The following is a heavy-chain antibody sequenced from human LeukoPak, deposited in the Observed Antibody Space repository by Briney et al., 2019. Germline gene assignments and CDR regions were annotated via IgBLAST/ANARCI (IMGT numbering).Heavy chain of an antibody. Sequence: GGSLRLSCAASGFTFSSYAMSWVRQAPGKGLEWVSTISGGDTSTFYADSVKGRFTISRDNSKNTLYLQMNNLRAEDTAVYYCAKNLNGGNTHSDYWGQGTLVTVSS. J-gene: IGHJ4*02. D-gene: IGHD4-23*01. V-gene: IGHV3-23*01. CDR1: GFTFSSYA. CDR3: AKNLNGGNTHSDY. CDR2: ISGGDTST.